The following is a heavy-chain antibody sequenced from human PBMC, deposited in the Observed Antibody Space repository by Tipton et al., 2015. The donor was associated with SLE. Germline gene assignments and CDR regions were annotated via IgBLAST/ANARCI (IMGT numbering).Heavy chain of an antibody. D-gene: IGHD3-3*01. CDR1: GFTFSSYG. CDR3: AKREWSSDY. V-gene: IGHV3-30*02. CDR2: IWYDGSNK. J-gene: IGHJ4*02. Sequence: SLRLSCAASGFTFSSYGMHWVRQAPGKGLEWVAFIWYDGSNKYYADSVKGRFTISRDNSKNTLYLQMNSLRAEDTAVYYCAKREWSSDYWGQGTLVTVSS.